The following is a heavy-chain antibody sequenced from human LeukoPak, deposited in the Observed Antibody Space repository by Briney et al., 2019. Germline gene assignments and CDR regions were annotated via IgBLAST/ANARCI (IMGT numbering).Heavy chain of an antibody. Sequence: GGSLRLSCAASGFTFSSYEMNWVRQAPGKGVEWVSYISSSGSTIYYADSVKGRFTISRDNAKNSLYLQMNSLRAEDTAVYYCAKRGDWNSSDYWGQGTLVTVSS. CDR3: AKRGDWNSSDY. D-gene: IGHD2-21*02. V-gene: IGHV3-48*03. CDR1: GFTFSSYE. CDR2: ISSSGSTI. J-gene: IGHJ4*02.